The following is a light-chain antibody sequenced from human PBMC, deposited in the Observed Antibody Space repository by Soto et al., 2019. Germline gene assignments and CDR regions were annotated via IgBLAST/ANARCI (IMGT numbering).Light chain of an antibody. J-gene: IGKJ2*01. CDR2: KTS. Sequence: DIQMTQFPSTLSASVGDRVTITCRASQSFSSWLAWYQQKPGKAPKLLIYKTSSLESGVPSRFSGSGSWTEFTLTISSLQPDDFATYYCQQYNTYPYTFGQGTKLEIK. V-gene: IGKV1-5*03. CDR3: QQYNTYPYT. CDR1: QSFSSW.